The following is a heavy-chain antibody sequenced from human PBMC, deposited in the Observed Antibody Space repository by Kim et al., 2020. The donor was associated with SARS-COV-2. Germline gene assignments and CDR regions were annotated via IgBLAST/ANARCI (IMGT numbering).Heavy chain of an antibody. J-gene: IGHJ5*01. V-gene: IGHV3-49*02. D-gene: IGHD6-6*01. Sequence: YAASVEGRFTILRDDPKSIAYLQMNSLKTEDTAVYYCARGKGSIAARPFEFWGQGTLVTVSS. CDR3: ARGKGSIAARPFEF.